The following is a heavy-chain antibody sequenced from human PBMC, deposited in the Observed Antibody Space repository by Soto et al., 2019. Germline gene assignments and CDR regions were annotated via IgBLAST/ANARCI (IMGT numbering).Heavy chain of an antibody. CDR3: ARGGGVGVAGSAAFDM. CDR2: INPATGAA. D-gene: IGHD3-3*01. CDR1: GYPVTAYY. V-gene: IGHV1-2*02. J-gene: IGHJ3*02. Sequence: QLHLVQSGAVVKKPGASVTVSCSASGYPVTAYYMHWVRQAPGRGLEWMGGINPATGAAKYTQTFQGRGTMTRETSTSTGFMELSGLTSEDTAVFYWARGGGVGVAGSAAFDMWGQGTLVTVSS.